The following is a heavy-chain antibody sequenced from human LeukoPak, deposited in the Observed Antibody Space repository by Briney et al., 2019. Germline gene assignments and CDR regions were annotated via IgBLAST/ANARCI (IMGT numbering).Heavy chain of an antibody. Sequence: ASVKVSCKASGYTFTSYYMHWVRQAPGQGLEWMGIINPSGGSTSYAQKFQGWVTMTRDTSISTAYMELSRLRSDDTAVYYCARGGRTVADYWGQGTLVTVSS. J-gene: IGHJ4*02. CDR3: ARGGRTVADY. V-gene: IGHV1-46*01. CDR2: INPSGGST. CDR1: GYTFTSYY. D-gene: IGHD6-19*01.